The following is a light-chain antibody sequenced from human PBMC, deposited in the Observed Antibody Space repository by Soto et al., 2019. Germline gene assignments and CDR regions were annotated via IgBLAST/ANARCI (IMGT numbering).Light chain of an antibody. J-gene: IGKJ1*01. Sequence: EIFMTQSPATLSVSPGERATLSCRASQSVSSSLAWYQQKPGQAPRLLIYAASTRATGIPARFTGSGFGTEFTLTISSLQSEDFAVYYCQQYNDWLRTFGKGTKVDIK. CDR2: AAS. V-gene: IGKV3-15*01. CDR1: QSVSSS. CDR3: QQYNDWLRT.